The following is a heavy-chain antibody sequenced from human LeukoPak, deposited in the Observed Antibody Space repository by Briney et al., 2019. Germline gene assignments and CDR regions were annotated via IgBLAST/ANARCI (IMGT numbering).Heavy chain of an antibody. CDR2: IYSGGST. D-gene: IGHD6-13*01. J-gene: IGHJ5*02. CDR3: ARDLKLSYSSSWYYVWFDP. V-gene: IGHV3-66*02. CDR1: GFTFSGYA. Sequence: GGSLRLSCAASGFTFSGYAMNWVRQAPGKGLEWVSVIYSGGSTYYADSVKGRFTISRDNSKNTLYLQMNSLRAEDTAVYYCARDLKLSYSSSWYYVWFDPWGQGTLVTVSS.